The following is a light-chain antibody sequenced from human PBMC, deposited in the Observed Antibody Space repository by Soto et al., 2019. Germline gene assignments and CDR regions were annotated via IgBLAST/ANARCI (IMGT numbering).Light chain of an antibody. CDR1: QGIRNF. CDR2: AAS. V-gene: IGKV1-27*01. J-gene: IGKJ3*01. Sequence: DIQMTQSPTSLSASVGDRVTITCRASQGIRNFVAWYQQKPGKAPKLLIYAASTLQSGVPSRFSGSGSRTDFTVTINSLQPEDVATYSCQKYSSVPVFGPGTKVEIK. CDR3: QKYSSVPV.